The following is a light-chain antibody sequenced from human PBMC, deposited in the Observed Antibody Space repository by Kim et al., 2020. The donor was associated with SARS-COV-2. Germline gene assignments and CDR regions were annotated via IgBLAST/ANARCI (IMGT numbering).Light chain of an antibody. Sequence: SYELTQPPSVSVAPGKTARITCGGNNIGSKSVHWYQQKPGQAPVLVIYYDSDRPSGIPERFSGSNSGNTATLTISRVEAEDEADYYCQVWDGIIDHWVFG. V-gene: IGLV3-21*04. CDR1: NIGSKS. J-gene: IGLJ3*02. CDR3: QVWDGIIDHWV. CDR2: YDS.